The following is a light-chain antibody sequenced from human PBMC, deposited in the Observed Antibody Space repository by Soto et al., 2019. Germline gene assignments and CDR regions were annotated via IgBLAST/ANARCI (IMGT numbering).Light chain of an antibody. J-gene: IGKJ2*01. CDR2: DAS. CDR3: QQYANLPYT. V-gene: IGKV1-33*01. CDR1: QYISNY. Sequence: DIQMTQSPASLSASVGDRGTITCQSSQYISNYLNWYQQKPGTAPKLLIYDASNLETGVPSRLSGSGSGTDFTFTISSLQPDDIATYYCQQYANLPYTFGQGTKLEIK.